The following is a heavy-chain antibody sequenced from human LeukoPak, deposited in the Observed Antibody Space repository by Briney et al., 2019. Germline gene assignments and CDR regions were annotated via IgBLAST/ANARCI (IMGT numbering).Heavy chain of an antibody. CDR3: ARDQSRRSDY. CDR1: GYTFSSYW. J-gene: IGHJ4*02. CDR2: IKEDGSEE. V-gene: IGHV3-7*03. Sequence: GGSLRLSCAASGYTFSSYWMTWVRQAPGKGLEWVAIIKEDGSEEYYVDFVKGRFTISKDNAKNSQYRQMNSQGVEDTGVYYCARDQSRRSDYWGQGTLVSVPS.